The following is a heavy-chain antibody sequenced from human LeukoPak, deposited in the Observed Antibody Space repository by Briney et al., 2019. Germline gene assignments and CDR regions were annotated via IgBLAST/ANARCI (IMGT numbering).Heavy chain of an antibody. V-gene: IGHV3-30*18. CDR2: ISYDGSNK. J-gene: IGHJ4*02. CDR1: GFTFSSYG. CDR3: AKVRYSGYDAPSYYFDY. D-gene: IGHD5-12*01. Sequence: GGSLRLSCAASGFTFSSYGMHWVRQAPGKGLEWVAVISYDGSNKYYADSVKGRFTISRDNSKNTLYLQMNSPRAEDTAVYYCAKVRYSGYDAPSYYFDYWGQGTLVTVSS.